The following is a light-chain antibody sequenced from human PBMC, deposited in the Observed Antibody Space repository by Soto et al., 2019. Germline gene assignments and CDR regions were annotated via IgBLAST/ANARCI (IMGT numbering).Light chain of an antibody. CDR2: AAS. CDR1: QSVSIN. Sequence: EIVLTQSPATLSVSPGESATLSCRASQSVSINLAWYQQKPGQAPRLLIYAASTRATGIPARFSGSGSGTEFSLTISSLQSEDFAVYHYQQYKNWPPITFGQGTRLEIK. V-gene: IGKV3-15*01. CDR3: QQYKNWPPIT. J-gene: IGKJ5*01.